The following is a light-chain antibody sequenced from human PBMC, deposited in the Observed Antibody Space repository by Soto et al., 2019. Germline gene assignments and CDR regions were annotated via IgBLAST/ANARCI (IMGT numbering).Light chain of an antibody. J-gene: IGLJ2*01. CDR1: SSSIGVNY. CDR3: TSWDDGLRGVL. CDR2: RNN. V-gene: IGLV1-47*01. Sequence: QSVLTQPPSASGTPGQRVTISCSGSSSSIGVNYVYWYQQLPGSAPKLLIYRNNQRPSGVPDRFSGSKSGTSASLAISGLRSEDEADYFCTSWDDGLRGVLFGGGTKVTVL.